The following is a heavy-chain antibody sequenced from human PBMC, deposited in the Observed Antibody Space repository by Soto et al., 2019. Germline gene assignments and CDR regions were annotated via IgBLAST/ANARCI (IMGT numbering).Heavy chain of an antibody. CDR3: ARDGLGYDSSGEGPL. CDR2: IIPIFGTA. J-gene: IGHJ4*02. V-gene: IGHV1-69*06. D-gene: IGHD3-22*01. CDR1: GGTFSSYA. Sequence: EASVKVSCKASGGTFSSYAISWVRQAPGQGLEWMGGIIPIFGTANYAQKFQGRVTITADKSTSTAYMELSSLRSEDTAVYYCARDGLGYDSSGEGPLWGQGTLVTVSS.